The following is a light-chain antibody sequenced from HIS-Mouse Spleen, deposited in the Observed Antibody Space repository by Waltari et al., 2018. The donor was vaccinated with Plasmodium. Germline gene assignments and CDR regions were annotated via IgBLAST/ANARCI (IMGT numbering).Light chain of an antibody. CDR2: EDS. CDR1: ALPKKY. V-gene: IGLV3-10*01. Sequence: SYELTQPPSASVSPGQTARITCSGDALPKKYAYWYQQKPGQAPVLVIYEDSKRPSGIPERFSGSSSGTMATLTISGAQVEDEADYYCYSTDSSGNHRVFGGGTKLTVL. CDR3: YSTDSSGNHRV. J-gene: IGLJ3*02.